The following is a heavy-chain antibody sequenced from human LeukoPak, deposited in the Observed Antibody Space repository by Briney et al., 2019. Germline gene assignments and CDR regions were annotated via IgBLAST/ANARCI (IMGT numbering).Heavy chain of an antibody. Sequence: GSLRLSCAASGFTFSSYAMSWIRQPPGKGLERIGEIDHSGSTNYNPSLKSRVTISVDTSKNQFSLKLSSVTAADTAVYYCAREGSWSWFDPWGQGTLVTVSS. V-gene: IGHV4-34*01. CDR3: AREGSWSWFDP. D-gene: IGHD6-13*01. CDR1: GFTFSSYA. J-gene: IGHJ5*02. CDR2: IDHSGST.